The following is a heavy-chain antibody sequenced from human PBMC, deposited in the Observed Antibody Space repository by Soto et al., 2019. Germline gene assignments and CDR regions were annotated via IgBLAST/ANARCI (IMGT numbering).Heavy chain of an antibody. CDR2: ISAYNGNT. CDR3: GRGESIGDV. D-gene: IGHD6-6*01. CDR1: GYTFTSYG. V-gene: IGHV1-18*01. Sequence: QVQLVQSGAEVKKPGASVKVSCKASGYTFTSYGISWVRQAPGQGLEWMGWISAYNGNTNYAQKLQGRVTMTTDTATITASMALRSLRSDVTAGHSLGRGESIGDVWGQGATVTFSS. J-gene: IGHJ6*02.